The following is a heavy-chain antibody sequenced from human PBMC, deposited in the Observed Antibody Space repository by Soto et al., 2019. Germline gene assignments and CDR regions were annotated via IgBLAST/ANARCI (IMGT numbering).Heavy chain of an antibody. D-gene: IGHD3-22*01. CDR3: ARGPLSSGLYNWFDP. V-gene: IGHV1-2*02. CDR2: IYYSGGT. Sequence: TCTVSGGSISSYYWSWIRQPPGKGLEWIGYIYYSGGTNYAQKFQGRVTMTRDTSISTAYMELSRLRSDDTAVYYCARGPLSSGLYNWFDPWGQGTLVTVSS. CDR1: GGSISSYY. J-gene: IGHJ5*02.